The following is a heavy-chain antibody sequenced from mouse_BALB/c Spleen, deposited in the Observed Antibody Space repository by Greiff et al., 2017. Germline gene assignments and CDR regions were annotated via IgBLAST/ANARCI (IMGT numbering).Heavy chain of an antibody. CDR2: IWAGGST. V-gene: IGHV2-9*02. J-gene: IGHJ3*01. D-gene: IGHD2-14*01. CDR3: ARDYRYDRAWFAY. Sequence: VKLQESGPGLVAPSQSLSITCTVSGFSLTSYGVHWVRQPPGKGLEWLGVIWAGGSTNYNSALMSRLSISKDNSKSQVFLKMNSLQTDDTAMYYCARDYRYDRAWFAYWGQGTLVTVSA. CDR1: GFSLTSYG.